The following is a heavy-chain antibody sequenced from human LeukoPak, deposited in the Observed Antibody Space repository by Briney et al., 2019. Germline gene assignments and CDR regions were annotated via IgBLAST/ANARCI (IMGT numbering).Heavy chain of an antibody. D-gene: IGHD6-13*01. V-gene: IGHV4-34*01. Sequence: SETLSLTSAVYGGSFSDYHWSWIRQPPGKGLEWIGEINHSGSTNYNPSLKSRVTISVDTSKNQFSLNLGSVTAADTAVYFCARSGAAVGGDMDVWGQGTTVTVSS. CDR1: GGSFSDYH. CDR2: INHSGST. J-gene: IGHJ6*02. CDR3: ARSGAAVGGDMDV.